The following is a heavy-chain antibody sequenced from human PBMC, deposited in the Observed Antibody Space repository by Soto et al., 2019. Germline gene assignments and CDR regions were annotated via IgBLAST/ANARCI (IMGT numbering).Heavy chain of an antibody. CDR1: GFSRSTSGMC. CDR2: SDWDDDK. J-gene: IGHJ6*02. D-gene: IGHD3-10*01. Sequence: ESGPTLVNPTQTVTLTCTFSGFSRSTSGMCVSWIRQPPGKALEWLALSDWDDDKYYSTSLKTRRTNSKDTSKNQGVRTMTNMDPVDTATYYCARITMVRGPRVYYYDGMHVWGPGNT. V-gene: IGHV2-70*01. CDR3: ARITMVRGPRVYYYDGMHV.